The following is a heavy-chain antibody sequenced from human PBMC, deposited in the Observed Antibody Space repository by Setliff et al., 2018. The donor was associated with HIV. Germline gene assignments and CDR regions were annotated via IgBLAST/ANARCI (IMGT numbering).Heavy chain of an antibody. CDR3: ARSNWGSFHYWYFDL. D-gene: IGHD7-27*01. Sequence: GESLKIYCKGSGYSFPTYWIGWVRQKPGKGLEWMGIIYPSDSNTIYSPSFQGQVTISADKSITTAYLQWSSLEASDTAMYYCARSNWGSFHYWYFDLWGRGTLVTVSS. CDR1: GYSFPTYW. CDR2: IYPSDSNT. V-gene: IGHV5-51*01. J-gene: IGHJ2*01.